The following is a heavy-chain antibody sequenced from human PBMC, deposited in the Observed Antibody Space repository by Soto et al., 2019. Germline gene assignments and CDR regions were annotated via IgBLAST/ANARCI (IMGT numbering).Heavy chain of an antibody. Sequence: GGSLRLSCAASGFTFSDHYMDWVRQAPGKGLEWVGRSRNKVNSYTTEYAASVKGRFTISRDDSKNSLYLQMNSLKTEDTAVYYCARNIVGATTPWFDPWGQGTLVTVSS. CDR2: SRNKVNSYTT. J-gene: IGHJ5*02. D-gene: IGHD1-26*01. CDR3: ARNIVGATTPWFDP. CDR1: GFTFSDHY. V-gene: IGHV3-72*01.